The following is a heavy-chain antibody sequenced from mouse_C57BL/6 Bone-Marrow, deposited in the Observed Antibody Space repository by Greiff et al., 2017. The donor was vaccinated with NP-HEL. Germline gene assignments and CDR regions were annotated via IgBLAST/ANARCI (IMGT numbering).Heavy chain of an antibody. CDR3: ARADY. CDR2: ISDGGSYT. CDR1: GFTFSSYA. Sequence: EVMLVESGGGLVKPGGSLKLSCAASGFTFSSYAMSWVRQTPEKRLEWVATISDGGSYTYYPDNVKGRFTISRDHAKNNLYLQMSHLKSEDTAMYYCARADYWGQGTTLTVSS. J-gene: IGHJ2*01. V-gene: IGHV5-4*03.